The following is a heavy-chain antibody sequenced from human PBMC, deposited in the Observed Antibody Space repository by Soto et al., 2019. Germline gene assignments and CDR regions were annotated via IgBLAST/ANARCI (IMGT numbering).Heavy chain of an antibody. J-gene: IGHJ4*02. Sequence: SETLSLTCTVSGVSISSGSYYWSWIRQPPGKGLEWIGFMSYSGITSYNASLKSRITMSVDTSKSQFSLSLSFVTAADTAVYYCATMGTPATGLYYFDNWGQGTLVAVSS. V-gene: IGHV4-30-4*01. CDR1: GVSISSGSYY. CDR3: ATMGTPATGLYYFDN. CDR2: MSYSGIT. D-gene: IGHD1-7*01.